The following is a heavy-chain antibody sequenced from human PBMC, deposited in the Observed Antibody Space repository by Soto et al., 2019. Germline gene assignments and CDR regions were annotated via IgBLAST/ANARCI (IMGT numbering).Heavy chain of an antibody. CDR2: INSDGSST. CDR3: ARARMRGRFDP. J-gene: IGHJ5*02. Sequence: EVQLVESGGGLVQPGGSLRLSCATSGFTFSSSWMHWVRQVPGKGLVWVSRINSDGSSTSYADPVKGRFTISRDNAKNTLYLQMNSRTVEDTAVYYCARARMRGRFDPWGQGTLVTVSS. D-gene: IGHD2-8*01. V-gene: IGHV3-74*01. CDR1: GFTFSSSW.